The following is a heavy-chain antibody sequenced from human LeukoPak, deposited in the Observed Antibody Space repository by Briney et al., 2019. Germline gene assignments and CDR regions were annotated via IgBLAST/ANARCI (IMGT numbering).Heavy chain of an antibody. CDR2: ISGSGGST. D-gene: IGHD2-15*01. CDR1: GFTFSSYA. J-gene: IGHJ3*02. Sequence: GGSLRLSCAASGFTFSSYAMSWVRQAPGKGLEWVSAISGSGGSTYYADSVKGRFTISRDNSKNTLYLQMNSLRAEDTAVYYCAKDLGGVVVAATLVGAFDIWGQGTMVTVSS. V-gene: IGHV3-23*01. CDR3: AKDLGGVVVAATLVGAFDI.